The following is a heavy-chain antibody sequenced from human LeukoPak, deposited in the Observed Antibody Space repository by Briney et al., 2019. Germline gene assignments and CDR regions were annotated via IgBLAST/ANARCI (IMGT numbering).Heavy chain of an antibody. CDR1: GFTFSDYD. Sequence: GGSLRLSCAASGFTFSDYDMHWVRQVTGKGLEWVSGIGTAGDTYCLESVKGRFTISRENAKSSLHLQMNGLRAGDTAVYYCARANPYSSSWLTFDYWGLGTLVTVSS. D-gene: IGHD6-13*01. J-gene: IGHJ4*02. V-gene: IGHV3-13*04. CDR2: IGTAGDT. CDR3: ARANPYSSSWLTFDY.